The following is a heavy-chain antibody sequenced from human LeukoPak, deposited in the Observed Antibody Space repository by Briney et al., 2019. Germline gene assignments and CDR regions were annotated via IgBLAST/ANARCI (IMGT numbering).Heavy chain of an antibody. V-gene: IGHV3-33*01. D-gene: IGHD3-22*01. CDR1: GFTFSSYG. J-gene: IGHJ4*02. CDR3: ARDSFRYDSSGYCYGSTPSFDY. CDR2: IWYDGSNK. Sequence: PGRSLRLSCAASGFTFSSYGMHWVRQAPGKGLEWVAVIWYDGSNKYYADSVKGRFTISRDNSKNTLYLQMNSLRAEDTAVYYCARDSFRYDSSGYCYGSTPSFDYWGQGTLVTVSS.